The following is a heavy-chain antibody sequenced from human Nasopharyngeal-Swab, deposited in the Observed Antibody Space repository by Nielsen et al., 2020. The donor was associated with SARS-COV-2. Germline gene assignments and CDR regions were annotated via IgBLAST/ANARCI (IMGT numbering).Heavy chain of an antibody. Sequence: SEPLSLTFTVSGGSISSGSYYWNWIRQSPGKGLEWIGYIYNIGRINYNPSLRSRVTLSLDTPKNQFSLELRFVTAADTAIYYCARDLHGAKWFDLWGQGTLVTVSS. CDR3: ARDLHGAKWFDL. CDR1: GGSISSGSYY. J-gene: IGHJ5*02. V-gene: IGHV4-61*01. CDR2: IYNIGRI.